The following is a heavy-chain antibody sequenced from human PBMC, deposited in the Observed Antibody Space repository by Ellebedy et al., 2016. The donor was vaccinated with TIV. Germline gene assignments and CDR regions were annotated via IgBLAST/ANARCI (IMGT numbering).Heavy chain of an antibody. CDR1: GYSFTSYW. J-gene: IGHJ4*02. CDR2: IDPSDSYT. D-gene: IGHD4-23*01. V-gene: IGHV5-10-1*01. CDR3: AFTTVVTPWVDY. Sequence: GESLKISXKGSGYSFTSYWISWVRQMPGKGLEWMGRIDPSDSYTNYSPSFQGHVTISADKSISTAYLQWSSLKASDTAMYYCAFTTVVTPWVDYWGQGTLVTVSS.